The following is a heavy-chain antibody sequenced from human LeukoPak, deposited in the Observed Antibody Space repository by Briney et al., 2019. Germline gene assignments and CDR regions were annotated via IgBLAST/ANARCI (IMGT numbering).Heavy chain of an antibody. J-gene: IGHJ3*02. CDR3: ARAGRWEGRPHAFDI. V-gene: IGHV4-59*01. CDR2: IYYSGST. CDR1: GDSISSYY. Sequence: SETLSLTCTVSGDSISSYYWSWIRQPPGKGLEWIGYIYYSGSTNYNPSLKSRVTISVDTSKNQFSLKLSSVTAADTAVYYCARAGRWEGRPHAFDIWGQGTMVAVSS. D-gene: IGHD1-26*01.